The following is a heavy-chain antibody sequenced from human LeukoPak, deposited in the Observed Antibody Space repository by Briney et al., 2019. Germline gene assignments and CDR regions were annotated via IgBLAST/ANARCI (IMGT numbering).Heavy chain of an antibody. CDR1: GFSFSNYG. Sequence: GGSLRLSCAASGFSFSNYGMHWVRQPPGKWLEWVAFIRYDGSNKHYADSVKGRFSISRDNSKTTLYLQMNSLRPEDTAVYYCAKDFPSRDNFWSGYYTDFDYWGQGTLVTVSS. D-gene: IGHD3-3*01. V-gene: IGHV3-30*02. J-gene: IGHJ4*02. CDR2: IRYDGSNK. CDR3: AKDFPSRDNFWSGYYTDFDY.